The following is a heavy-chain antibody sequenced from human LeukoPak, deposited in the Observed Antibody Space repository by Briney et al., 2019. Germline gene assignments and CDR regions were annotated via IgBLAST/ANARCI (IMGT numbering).Heavy chain of an antibody. CDR1: GVSISSYY. Sequence: SETLSLTCTVSGVSISSYYWSWIRQPPGKGLEWIGYIYYSGSTNYNPSLKSRVTISVDTSKNQFSLKLSSVTAADTAVYYCARGQEDDAFDIWGQGTMVTVSS. CDR3: ARGQEDDAFDI. J-gene: IGHJ3*02. V-gene: IGHV4-59*01. CDR2: IYYSGST.